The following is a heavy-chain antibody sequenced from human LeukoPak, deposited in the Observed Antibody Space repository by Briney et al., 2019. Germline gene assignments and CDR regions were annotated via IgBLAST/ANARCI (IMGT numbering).Heavy chain of an antibody. CDR3: AKDVLSGTYYYFDQ. CDR2: ISGSGSNT. Sequence: GGSLRLSCAASGFTFSSYAMDWVRQAPGKGLEWVSGISGSGSNTYYADSVMGRFTISRDNSKNTLYLQMNSLRAEDTAVYYCAKDVLSGTYYYFDQWGQGTLVTVSS. J-gene: IGHJ4*02. D-gene: IGHD1-26*01. CDR1: GFTFSSYA. V-gene: IGHV3-23*01.